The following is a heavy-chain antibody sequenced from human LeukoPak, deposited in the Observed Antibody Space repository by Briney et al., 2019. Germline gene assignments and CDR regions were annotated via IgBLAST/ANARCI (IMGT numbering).Heavy chain of an antibody. J-gene: IGHJ4*02. CDR3: ARGEAKQPGAY. Sequence: PSETLSLTCAVYGGSFSGYYWSWIRQPPGKGLEWIGEINHSGSTNYNPPLKSRVTISVDTSKNQFSLKLSSVTAADTAVYYCARGEAKQPGAYWGQGTLVTVSS. CDR1: GGSFSGYY. D-gene: IGHD6-13*01. CDR2: INHSGST. V-gene: IGHV4-34*01.